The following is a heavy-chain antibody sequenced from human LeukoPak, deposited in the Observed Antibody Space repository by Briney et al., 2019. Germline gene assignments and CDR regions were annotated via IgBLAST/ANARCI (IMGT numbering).Heavy chain of an antibody. J-gene: IGHJ3*02. V-gene: IGHV3-74*01. CDR3: ARESTSVEKFAFDI. CDR2: INGDGSST. CDR1: GFTFSNYW. Sequence: PGGSLRLSCAASGFTFSNYWIHWVRQAPGKGLGWVSRINGDGSSTNYAESVKGRFTISRDNAKNTLYLQMDSLRAEDTAVYYCARESTSVEKFAFDIWGQGTMVTVSS. D-gene: IGHD4-23*01.